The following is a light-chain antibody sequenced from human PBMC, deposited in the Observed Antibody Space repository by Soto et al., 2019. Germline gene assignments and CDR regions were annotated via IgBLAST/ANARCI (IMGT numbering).Light chain of an antibody. Sequence: DFQMTQSPSSLSASVGDRVTITCRASQTITNSLYWYQQKPGKAPKLLIYAASTLLSGVPSRFSGGRSGTDFTLTINSQQPEDFATYYYQQSYSSPWTFGHGTKVEIK. CDR1: QTITNS. CDR3: QQSYSSPWT. J-gene: IGKJ1*01. CDR2: AAS. V-gene: IGKV1-39*01.